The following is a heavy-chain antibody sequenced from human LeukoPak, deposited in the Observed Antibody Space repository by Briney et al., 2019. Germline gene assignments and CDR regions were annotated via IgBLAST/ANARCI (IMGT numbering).Heavy chain of an antibody. Sequence: PSETLSLTCTVSGGSISSYYWSWIRQPPGKGLEWIGYIYYSGSTNYNPSLKSRVTISVDTSKNQFSLKLSSVTAADTAVYYCAGQSNRQYIDYWGQGTLVTVSS. CDR2: IYYSGST. D-gene: IGHD1-14*01. J-gene: IGHJ4*02. CDR3: AGQSNRQYIDY. V-gene: IGHV4-59*08. CDR1: GGSISSYY.